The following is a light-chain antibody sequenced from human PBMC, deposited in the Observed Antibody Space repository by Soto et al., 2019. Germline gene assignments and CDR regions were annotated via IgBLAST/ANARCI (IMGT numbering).Light chain of an antibody. Sequence: FSPDARPTLSCTLSQGVSSSYLAWYQQKPGQAPRLLIHDASSRATGIPDRFSGSGSGTEFTLTISRLEPEDVAVYYCQQYGGSRWTFGQGTKVE. CDR3: QQYGGSRWT. V-gene: IGKV3-20*01. J-gene: IGKJ1*01. CDR1: QGVSSSY. CDR2: DAS.